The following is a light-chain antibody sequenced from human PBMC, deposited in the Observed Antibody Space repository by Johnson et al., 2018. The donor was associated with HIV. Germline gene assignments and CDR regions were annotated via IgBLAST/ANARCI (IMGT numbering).Light chain of an antibody. V-gene: IGLV1-51*02. Sequence: QSVLTQPPSVSAAPGQKVTISCSGSSSNIGNNYVSWYQQLPGTAPKLLIYENTKRPSGIPDRFSGSKSGTSATLGITGLQTGDEADYYCGTWGSSLSGYVFGTGTKVTVL. CDR2: ENT. CDR3: GTWGSSLSGYV. CDR1: SSNIGNNY. J-gene: IGLJ1*01.